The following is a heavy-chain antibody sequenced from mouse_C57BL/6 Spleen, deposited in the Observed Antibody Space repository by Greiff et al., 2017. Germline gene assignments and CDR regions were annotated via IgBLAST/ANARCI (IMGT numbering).Heavy chain of an antibody. CDR3: ARCDYDGFDY. CDR1: GYSITSGYY. V-gene: IGHV3-6*01. D-gene: IGHD2-4*01. Sequence: DVKLQESGPGLVKPSQSLSLTCSVTGYSITSGYYWNWIRQFPGNKLEWMGYISYDGSNNYNPSLKNRISITRDTSKNQFFLKLNSVTTEDTATYYCARCDYDGFDYWGQGTTLTVSS. CDR2: ISYDGSN. J-gene: IGHJ2*01.